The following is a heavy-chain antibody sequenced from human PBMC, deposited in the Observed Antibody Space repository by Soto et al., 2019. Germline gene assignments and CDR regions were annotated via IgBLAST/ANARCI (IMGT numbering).Heavy chain of an antibody. CDR1: GFTFNSYA. CDR2: ISFDGNNK. Sequence: GSLRLSCAASGFTFNSYAMHWVRQAPGKGLEWVAVISFDGNNKYFADSVRGRFTISRDNSKNTLYLQMNSLRVEDTAVYYCARDGLVPEQLVVALGYWGQGTLVTVSS. J-gene: IGHJ4*02. CDR3: ARDGLVPEQLVVALGY. V-gene: IGHV3-30-3*01. D-gene: IGHD6-13*01.